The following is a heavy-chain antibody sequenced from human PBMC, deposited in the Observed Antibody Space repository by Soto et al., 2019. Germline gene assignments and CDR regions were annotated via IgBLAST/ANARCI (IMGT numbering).Heavy chain of an antibody. V-gene: IGHV3-23*01. CDR1: GFTFSSYA. CDR2: ISGSGGST. J-gene: IGHJ4*02. D-gene: IGHD5-18*01. Sequence: EVQLLESGGGLVQPGGSLRLSCAASGFTFSSYAMSWVRQAPGKGLEWVSAISGSGGSTYYADSVKGRFTISRDNSKNRLYQQRNTLGAEVTAVYYYAKELGYRYGYYFDYRGQGPLVTGTS. CDR3: AKELGYRYGYYFDY.